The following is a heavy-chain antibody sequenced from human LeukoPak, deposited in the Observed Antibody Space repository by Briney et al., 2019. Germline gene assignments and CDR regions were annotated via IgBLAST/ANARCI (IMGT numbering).Heavy chain of an antibody. V-gene: IGHV4-34*01. CDR3: AGGFRTFDY. J-gene: IGHJ4*02. CDR1: GRSFSGYY. Sequence: PSETLSLTCAVYGRSFSGYYWSWLRQPPGKGLEWIGEINHSGSTNYNPSLKSRVHISVDTSKNQFSLKLSSVTAADTAVYYCAGGFRTFDYWGQGTLVTVSS. CDR2: INHSGST.